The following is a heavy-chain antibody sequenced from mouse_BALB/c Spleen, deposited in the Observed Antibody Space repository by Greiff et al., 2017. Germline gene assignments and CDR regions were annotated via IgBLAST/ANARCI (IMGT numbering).Heavy chain of an antibody. V-gene: IGHV1-87*01. Sequence: QVQLKQSGAELARPGASVKLSCKASGYTFTSYWMQWVKQRPGQGLEWIGAIYPGDGDTRYTQKFKGKATLTADKSSSTAYMQLSSLASEDSAVYYCASYGSSYRYYFDYWGQGTTLTVSS. D-gene: IGHD1-1*01. J-gene: IGHJ2*01. CDR1: GYTFTSYW. CDR3: ASYGSSYRYYFDY. CDR2: IYPGDGDT.